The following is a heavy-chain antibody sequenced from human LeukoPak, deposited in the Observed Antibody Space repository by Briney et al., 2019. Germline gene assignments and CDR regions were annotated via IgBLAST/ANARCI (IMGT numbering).Heavy chain of an antibody. CDR1: GGSISSGGYY. CDR2: IYYSGSS. V-gene: IGHV4-31*03. CDR3: ARDWVGDYAIDP. J-gene: IGHJ5*02. D-gene: IGHD4-17*01. Sequence: PSQTLSLTCTVSGGSISSGGYYWSWMPQHPGKGLEWIGYIYYSGSSYYNPSLKSRVTISVDTSKNQFSLKLSSVTAADTAVYYCARDWVGDYAIDPWGQGTLVTVSS.